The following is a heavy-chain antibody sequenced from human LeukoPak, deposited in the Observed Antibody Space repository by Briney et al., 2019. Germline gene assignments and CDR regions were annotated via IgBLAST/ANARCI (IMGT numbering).Heavy chain of an antibody. CDR2: ISGRAIAT. V-gene: IGHV3-23*01. CDR3: AKGPPSYGASYHYYMDV. J-gene: IGHJ6*03. D-gene: IGHD4-17*01. CDR1: GFTFNAYS. Sequence: TGGSLRLSCAAAGFTFNAYSMTWVRQAPGKGLEWVSSISGRAIATFYADSVKGRFTISRDNSKNTVYLQMSSLSDEDTAVYYCAKGPPSYGASYHYYMDVWGKGTPVTVSS.